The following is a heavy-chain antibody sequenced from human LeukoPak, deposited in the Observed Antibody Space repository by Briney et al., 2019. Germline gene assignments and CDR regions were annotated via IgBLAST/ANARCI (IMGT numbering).Heavy chain of an antibody. J-gene: IGHJ4*02. CDR1: GFTYSRCD. CDR2: ISGSGGST. Sequence: PGASLRLSCAASGFTYSRCDMSWVRQAPGKGLEWVSAISGSGGSTYYADSVKGRFTISRDNSKNTLYLQMNSLRAEDTAVYYCAKELRPYDSSGPDYWGQGTLVTVSS. CDR3: AKELRPYDSSGPDY. D-gene: IGHD3-22*01. V-gene: IGHV3-23*01.